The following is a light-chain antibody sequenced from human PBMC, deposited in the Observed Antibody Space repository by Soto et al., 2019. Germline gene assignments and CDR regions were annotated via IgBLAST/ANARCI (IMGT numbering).Light chain of an antibody. CDR3: QSADSSGTYKGV. CDR1: ALPKQY. CDR2: KDS. Sequence: SYELTQPPSVSVSPGRTARITCSGDALPKQYAYWYQQKPGQAPVLVIYKDSERPSGIPERFSGSSSGTTVTLTISGVQAEDEADYYCQSADSSGTYKGVFGGGTKVTVL. V-gene: IGLV3-25*02. J-gene: IGLJ2*01.